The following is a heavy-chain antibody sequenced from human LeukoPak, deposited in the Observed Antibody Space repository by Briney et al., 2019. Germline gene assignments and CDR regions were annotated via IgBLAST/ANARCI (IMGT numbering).Heavy chain of an antibody. Sequence: SETLSLTCSVSGGSISSYYWSWIRQPAEKGLEWIGRIYSSGGTDYNPSLKSRVTISVDTSKNQFSLKLSSVTAADTAVYYCARVPVAAARTLDYWGQGTLVTVSS. CDR3: ARVPVAAARTLDY. D-gene: IGHD6-13*01. V-gene: IGHV4-4*07. CDR1: GGSISSYY. CDR2: IYSSGGT. J-gene: IGHJ4*02.